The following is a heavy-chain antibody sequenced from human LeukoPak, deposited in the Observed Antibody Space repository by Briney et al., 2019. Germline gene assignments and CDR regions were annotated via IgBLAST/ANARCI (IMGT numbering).Heavy chain of an antibody. CDR2: ISASGGST. CDR3: AKFANWNDWGTRIEY. V-gene: IGHV3-23*01. D-gene: IGHD1-1*01. Sequence: PGGSLRLSCAASGFTFSTYAMTWVRQAPGKGLEWVSGISASGGSTYYADSVKGHFTISRDNSKNTVYLQMNSLRAEDTAVYYCAKFANWNDWGTRIEYWGQGTLVTVSS. J-gene: IGHJ4*02. CDR1: GFTFSTYA.